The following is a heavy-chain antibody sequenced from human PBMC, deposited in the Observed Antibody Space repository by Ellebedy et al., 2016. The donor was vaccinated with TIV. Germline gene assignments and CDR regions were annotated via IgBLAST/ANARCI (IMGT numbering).Heavy chain of an antibody. CDR3: ARDRVGATPPGTY. Sequence: ASVKVSCXASGYSFSDYAIHWVRQAPGQGLEWMGWINPDGGGTHSAQKFQGRVTMTRDTSVTTFYMELSDLRSDDTAFYYCARDRVGATPPGTYWGQGTLVNVSS. D-gene: IGHD1-26*01. CDR1: GYSFSDYA. CDR2: INPDGGGT. J-gene: IGHJ4*02. V-gene: IGHV1-2*02.